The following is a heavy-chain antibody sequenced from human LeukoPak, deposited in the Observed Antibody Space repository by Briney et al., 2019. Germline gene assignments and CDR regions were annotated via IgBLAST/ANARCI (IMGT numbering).Heavy chain of an antibody. CDR1: GFIVSSNY. V-gene: IGHV3-66*01. Sequence: GGSLRLSCEVSGFIVSSNYMSWVRQAPGKGLEWVSVIYSGGRTHYADSVKGRFTISRDNSKNTLYLQMNSLRAEDTTVYYCARVGGSGFGAFDIWGQGTVVTVSS. J-gene: IGHJ3*02. CDR3: ARVGGSGFGAFDI. D-gene: IGHD6-19*01. CDR2: IYSGGRT.